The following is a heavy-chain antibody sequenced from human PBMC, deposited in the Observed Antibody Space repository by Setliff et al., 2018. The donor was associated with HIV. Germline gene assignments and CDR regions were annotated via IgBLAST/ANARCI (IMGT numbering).Heavy chain of an antibody. CDR2: INHSGST. CDR1: GGSFSGYY. D-gene: IGHD3-10*01. V-gene: IGHV4-34*01. Sequence: PSETLSLTCAVYGGSFSGYYWSWIRQPPGKGLECIGEINHSGSTNHNPSLKSRVTISVDTSKKQFSLKLSSVTAADTSVYYCARVSRLGDSYGYYYYYMDVWGKGTTVTVSS. J-gene: IGHJ6*03. CDR3: ARVSRLGDSYGYYYYYMDV.